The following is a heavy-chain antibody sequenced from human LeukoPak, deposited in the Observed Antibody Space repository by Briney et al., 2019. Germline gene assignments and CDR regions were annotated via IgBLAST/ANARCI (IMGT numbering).Heavy chain of an antibody. D-gene: IGHD6-13*01. Sequence: SETLSLTCTVSGGSISSSSYYWGWIRQPPGKGLEWIGSIYYSGSTYYNPSLKSRVTISVDTSKNQFSLKLSSVTAADTAVYYWARHGAAAAGPFDYGGQGTLVTVSS. V-gene: IGHV4-39*01. CDR2: IYYSGST. CDR3: ARHGAAAAGPFDY. J-gene: IGHJ4*02. CDR1: GGSISSSSYY.